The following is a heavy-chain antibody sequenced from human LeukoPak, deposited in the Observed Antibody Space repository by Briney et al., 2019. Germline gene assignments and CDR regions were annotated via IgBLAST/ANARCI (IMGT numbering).Heavy chain of an antibody. CDR3: ARGLRYYYDSSGYSTRYYYYYYMDV. Sequence: SETLSLTCAVYGGSFSGYYWSWIRQPPGKGLEWIGEINHSGSTNYNPSLKGRVTISVDTSKNQFSLKLSSVTAADTAVYYCARGLRYYYDSSGYSTRYYYYYYMDVWGKGTTVTVSS. V-gene: IGHV4-34*01. CDR2: INHSGST. CDR1: GGSFSGYY. D-gene: IGHD3-22*01. J-gene: IGHJ6*03.